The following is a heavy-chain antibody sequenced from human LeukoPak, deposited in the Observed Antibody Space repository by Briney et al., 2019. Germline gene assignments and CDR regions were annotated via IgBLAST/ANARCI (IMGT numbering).Heavy chain of an antibody. CDR2: IFSGGST. D-gene: IGHD2-15*01. J-gene: IGHJ4*02. Sequence: SETLSLTCTVSGGSISSSSFYWGWIRQPPGKGLEWIGSIFSGGSTYYNPSLKSRVTISVDTSKNQFSLKLSSVTAADTAVYYCAGAPPYCSGGSCYSQFDYWGQGTLVTVSS. V-gene: IGHV4-39*07. CDR3: AGAPPYCSGGSCYSQFDY. CDR1: GGSISSSSFY.